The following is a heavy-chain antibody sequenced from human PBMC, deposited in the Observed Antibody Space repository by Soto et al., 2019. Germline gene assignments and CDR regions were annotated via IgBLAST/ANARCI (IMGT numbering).Heavy chain of an antibody. D-gene: IGHD5-18*01. J-gene: IGHJ5*01. Sequence: RGALRLGCASSVFIFSSHWMTWVRQAPGKGLELVANIKQSGSETYYVDSVKGRFTISRDDAKNSLYLQMNTLRVEDTAVYYCARGYNIDSWGQGTMVPGSS. CDR1: VFIFSSHW. CDR3: ARGYNIDS. V-gene: IGHV3-7*03. CDR2: IKQSGSET.